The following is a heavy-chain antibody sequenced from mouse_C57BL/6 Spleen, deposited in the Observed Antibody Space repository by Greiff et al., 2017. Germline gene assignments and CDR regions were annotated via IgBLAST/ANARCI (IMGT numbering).Heavy chain of an antibody. V-gene: IGHV1-54*01. CDR2: INPGSGGT. CDR1: GYAFTNYL. J-gene: IGHJ2*01. Sequence: VQLQQSGAELVRPGTSVKVSCKASGYAFTNYLIEWVKQRPGQGLVWIGVINPGSGGTNYNEKFKGKATLTADKSSSTAYMQLSSLTSEDSAAYFCARGSPHYFDYWGQGTTLTVSS. CDR3: ARGSPHYFDY.